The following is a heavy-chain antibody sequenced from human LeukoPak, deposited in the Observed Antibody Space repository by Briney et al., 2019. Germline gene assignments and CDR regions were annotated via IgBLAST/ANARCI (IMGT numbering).Heavy chain of an antibody. Sequence: ASVKVSCKASGYTFTGYYIHWVRQAPGQGLEWMGWINPNNGGTNYAQKSQGRVTMTRDTSISTAYMELNRLTSDDTAVYYCARDKYTGYETFDYWGQGTPVTVSS. CDR2: INPNNGGT. CDR1: GYTFTGYY. CDR3: ARDKYTGYETFDY. D-gene: IGHD5-12*01. J-gene: IGHJ4*02. V-gene: IGHV1-2*02.